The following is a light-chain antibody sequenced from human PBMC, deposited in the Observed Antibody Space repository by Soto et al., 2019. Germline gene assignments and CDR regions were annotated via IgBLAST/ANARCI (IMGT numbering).Light chain of an antibody. Sequence: EIVLTQSPGTLSLSPGERATLSCRASQSVSSIYLAWYQHKPGQAPRLLIYGASSRATGIPDRFSGSGSGTDFTLTISRLEPEECAVYYCQQYGSSSWTFGRGTTVEIK. V-gene: IGKV3-20*01. J-gene: IGKJ1*01. CDR1: QSVSSIY. CDR3: QQYGSSSWT. CDR2: GAS.